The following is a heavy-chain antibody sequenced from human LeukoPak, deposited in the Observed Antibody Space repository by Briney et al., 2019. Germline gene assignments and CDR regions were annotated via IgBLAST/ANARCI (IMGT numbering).Heavy chain of an antibody. CDR2: INPNSGGT. CDR3: AREDYYDSGSSDY. V-gene: IGHV1-2*02. CDR1: GYTFTSYY. J-gene: IGHJ4*02. D-gene: IGHD3-22*01. Sequence: ASVKVSCKASGYTFTSYYMHWVRQAPGQGLEWMGWINPNSGGTNYAQKFQGRVTMTRDTSISTAYMELSRLRSEDTTIYYCAREDYYDSGSSDYWGQGTLVTVSS.